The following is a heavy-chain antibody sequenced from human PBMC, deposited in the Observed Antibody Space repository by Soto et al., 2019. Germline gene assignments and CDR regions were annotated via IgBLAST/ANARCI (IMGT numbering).Heavy chain of an antibody. CDR2: LSGTGDSA. CDR3: ARDNGNYGSGSFAH. D-gene: IGHD3-10*01. CDR1: GFTFSSYA. J-gene: IGHJ4*02. V-gene: IGHV3-23*01. Sequence: EVQLLESGGGLVQPGGSLRLSCAASGFTFSSYALSWVRQAPGKGLEWVSALSGTGDSADYANSVKGRFTISRDDSKASLYLVMSSLIVEDTAIYYCARDNGNYGSGSFAHWGQGTLVTVSS.